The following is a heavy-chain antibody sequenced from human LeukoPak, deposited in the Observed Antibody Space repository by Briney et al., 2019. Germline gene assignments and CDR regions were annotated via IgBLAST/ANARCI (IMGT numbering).Heavy chain of an antibody. D-gene: IGHD3-9*01. J-gene: IGHJ6*02. Sequence: SETLSLTCAVYGGSFSGYYWSWIRQPPGKGLEWIGEINHSGSTNYNPSLKSRVTISVDTSKNQFSLKLSSVTAADTAVYYCASLNFDWFLPRSDYYYYYGMDVWGQGTTVTVYS. CDR1: GGSFSGYY. V-gene: IGHV4-34*01. CDR3: ASLNFDWFLPRSDYYYYYGMDV. CDR2: INHSGST.